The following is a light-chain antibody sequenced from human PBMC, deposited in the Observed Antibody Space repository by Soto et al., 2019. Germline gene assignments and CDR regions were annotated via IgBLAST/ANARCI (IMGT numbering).Light chain of an antibody. J-gene: IGKJ2*01. CDR1: QSVSSH. CDR3: QHYNDWPPYT. V-gene: IGKV3-15*01. CDR2: GSS. Sequence: EIVMTQSPATLSVSPGESATLSCRASQSVSSHLAWYQQKPGQAPSLLIYGSSTRATAGPDRFSGSGSGTDFXXNIXXLQSEDFAVYYCQHYNDWPPYTFGQGTKLEIK.